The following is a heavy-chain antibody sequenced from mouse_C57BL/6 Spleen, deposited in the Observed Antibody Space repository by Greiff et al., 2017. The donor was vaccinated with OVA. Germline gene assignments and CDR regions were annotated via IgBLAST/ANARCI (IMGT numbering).Heavy chain of an antibody. CDR2: IDPETGGT. D-gene: IGHD1-1*01. J-gene: IGHJ1*03. V-gene: IGHV1-15*01. CDR3: TRGCGSPPWYFDV. CDR1: GYTFTDYE. Sequence: QVQLQQSGAELVRPGASVTLSCKASGYTFTDYEMHWVKQTPVHGLEWIGAIDPETGGTAYNQKFKGKAILTADKSSSTAYMELRSLASEDSAVYDCTRGCGSPPWYFDVWGTGTTVTVSS.